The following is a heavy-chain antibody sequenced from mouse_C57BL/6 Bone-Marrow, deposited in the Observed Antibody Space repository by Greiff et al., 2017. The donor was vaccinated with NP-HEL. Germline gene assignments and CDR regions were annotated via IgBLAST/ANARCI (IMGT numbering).Heavy chain of an antibody. CDR3: ARYLFDD. CDR2: INPYNGGT. CDR1: GYTFTDYY. D-gene: IGHD5-1*01. V-gene: IGHV1-19*01. Sequence: VHVKQSGPVLVKPGASVKMSCKASGYTFTDYYMNWVKQSHGKSLEWIGVINPYNGGTSYNQKFKGKATLTVDKSSSTAYMELNSLTSEDSAVYYCARYLFDDWGQGTTLTVSS. J-gene: IGHJ2*01.